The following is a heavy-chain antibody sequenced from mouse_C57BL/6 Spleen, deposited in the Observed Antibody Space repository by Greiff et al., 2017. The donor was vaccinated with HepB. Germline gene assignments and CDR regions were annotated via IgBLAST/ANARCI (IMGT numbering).Heavy chain of an antibody. J-gene: IGHJ4*01. CDR1: GFTFTDYY. CDR3: ARYRLYAMDY. CDR2: IRNKANGYTT. Sequence: DVKLQESGGGLVQPGGSLSLSCAASGFTFTDYYMSWVRQPPGKALEWLGFIRNKANGYTTEYSASVKGRFTISRDNSQSILYLQMNALRAEDSATYYCARYRLYAMDYWGQGTSVTVSS. V-gene: IGHV7-3*01.